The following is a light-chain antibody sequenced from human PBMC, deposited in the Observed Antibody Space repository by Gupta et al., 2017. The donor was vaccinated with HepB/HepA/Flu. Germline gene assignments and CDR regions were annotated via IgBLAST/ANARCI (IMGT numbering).Light chain of an antibody. V-gene: IGKV1-39*01. CDR3: QQSYTTPLT. CDR1: QSISNY. CDR2: AAS. Sequence: DIQLTQSPSSLSASVGDSVTITCRASQSISNYVNWYQEKVGQTPKNLIYAASTMQSGVPSRFSGSASGTNFTITISSLQPEDFATYYCQQSYTTPLTFGGGTKVEIK. J-gene: IGKJ4*01.